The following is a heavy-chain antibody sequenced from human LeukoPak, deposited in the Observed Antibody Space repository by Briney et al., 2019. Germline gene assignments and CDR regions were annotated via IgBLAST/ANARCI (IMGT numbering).Heavy chain of an antibody. Sequence: GGSLRLSCAASGFIVSSYYMSWVRRAPGKGLEWVSVIYSGGSTYYADSVKGRFTISRDNSKNTLNLQMNSLRAEDTAVYYCERVYYTSTSCYDDYWGQGTLVTVSS. D-gene: IGHD2-2*01. CDR2: IYSGGST. CDR1: GFIVSSYY. CDR3: ERVYYTSTSCYDDY. V-gene: IGHV3-53*01. J-gene: IGHJ4*02.